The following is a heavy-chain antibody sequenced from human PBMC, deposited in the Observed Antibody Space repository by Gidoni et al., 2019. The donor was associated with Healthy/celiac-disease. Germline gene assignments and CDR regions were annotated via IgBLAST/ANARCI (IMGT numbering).Heavy chain of an antibody. CDR1: GGTFSSYA. J-gene: IGHJ3*02. Sequence: QVQLVQSGAEVKKPGSSVKVSCKASGGTFSSYAISWVRQAPGQGLEWMGRIIPILGIANYAQKFQGRVTITADKSTSTAYMELSSLRSEDTAVYYCASRVGIAAAGNDAFDIWGQGTMVTVSS. CDR2: IIPILGIA. CDR3: ASRVGIAAAGNDAFDI. D-gene: IGHD6-13*01. V-gene: IGHV1-69*04.